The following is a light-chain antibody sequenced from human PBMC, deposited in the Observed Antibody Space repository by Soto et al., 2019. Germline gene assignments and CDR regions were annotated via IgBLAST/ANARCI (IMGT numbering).Light chain of an antibody. CDR3: SSFSSSSTFV. V-gene: IGLV2-14*01. J-gene: IGLJ1*01. CDR1: SSDVGTYNY. CDR2: DVS. Sequence: QSALTQPASVSGSPGQSITISCTGTSSDVGTYNYVSWYQQHPGKAPKPMIYDVSNRPSGVSNRFSGSKSGNTASLTISGLQAGDEADFFFSSFSSSSTFVLRPGTKLTVL.